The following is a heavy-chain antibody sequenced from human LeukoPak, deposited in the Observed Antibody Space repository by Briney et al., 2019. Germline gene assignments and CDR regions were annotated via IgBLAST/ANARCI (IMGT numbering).Heavy chain of an antibody. CDR2: TYYRSKWYN. CDR3: ARSHGGSSNWFDP. CDR1: GDSVSSNSAA. D-gene: IGHD2-15*01. Sequence: SQTLSLTCAISGDSVSSNSAAWNWIRQSPSRGPEWLGRTYYRSKWYNDYAESVKSRITINPDTSKNQFSLQLNSVTPDDTAVYFCARSHGGSSNWFDPWGQGTLVTVSS. V-gene: IGHV6-1*01. J-gene: IGHJ5*02.